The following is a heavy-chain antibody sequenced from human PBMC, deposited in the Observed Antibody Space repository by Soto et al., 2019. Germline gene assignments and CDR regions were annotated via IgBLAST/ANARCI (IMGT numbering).Heavy chain of an antibody. Sequence: ASVKVSCKASGYTFTGYYMHWVRQAPGQGLEWMGWINPNSGGTNYAQKFQGRVTMTRDTSISTAYMELSRLRSDDTAVYHCARSPQPFFPVDIWGQGTMVTVSS. CDR2: INPNSGGT. J-gene: IGHJ3*02. CDR1: GYTFTGYY. V-gene: IGHV1-2*02. D-gene: IGHD3-3*02. CDR3: ARSPQPFFPVDI.